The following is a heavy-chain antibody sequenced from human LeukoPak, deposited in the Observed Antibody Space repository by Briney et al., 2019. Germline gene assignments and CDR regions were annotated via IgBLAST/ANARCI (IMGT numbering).Heavy chain of an antibody. J-gene: IGHJ4*02. CDR1: GFTFGSCG. V-gene: IGHV3-30*18. Sequence: GGSLRLSCAASGFTFGSCGMHWVRQAPGKGLEWVAVITYDGDTTYFEDSVKGRFTISRDTSKSTLYLQMNSLGAEDTAVYYCVKEQGSGSYRTADYWGQGTLVTVSS. CDR2: ITYDGDTT. CDR3: VKEQGSGSYRTADY. D-gene: IGHD3-10*01.